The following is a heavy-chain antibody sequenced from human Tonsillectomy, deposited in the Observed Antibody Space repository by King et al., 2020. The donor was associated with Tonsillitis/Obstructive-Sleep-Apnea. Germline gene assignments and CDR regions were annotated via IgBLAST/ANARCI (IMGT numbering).Heavy chain of an antibody. D-gene: IGHD5-12*01. J-gene: IGHJ4*02. Sequence: TLKESGPTLVKPTQPLTLTCTFSGFSLSTSGVGVGWIRQPPGKALEWLALIYCDDDKRYSPSLKSRLTITKHTSKNQMDLTMTNMDPVDTAKYYCAHRVGYETPFDYWAQGTLVTVSS. CDR2: IYCDDDK. CDR1: GFSLSTSGVG. V-gene: IGHV2-5*02. CDR3: AHRVGYETPFDY.